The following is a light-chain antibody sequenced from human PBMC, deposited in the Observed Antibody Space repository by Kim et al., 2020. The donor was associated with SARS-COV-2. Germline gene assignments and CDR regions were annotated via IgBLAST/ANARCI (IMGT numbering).Light chain of an antibody. J-gene: IGKJ2*01. CDR2: GAS. CDR1: QSVSSSY. CDR3: LQYGSSPYA. Sequence: LSPGGRATLSCRASQSVSSSYLAWYQQKPGQAPRLLIYGASSSATGIPDRFSGIGSGTDFTLTISRLEPEDFAVYYCLQYGSSPYAFGQGTKLEIK. V-gene: IGKV3-20*01.